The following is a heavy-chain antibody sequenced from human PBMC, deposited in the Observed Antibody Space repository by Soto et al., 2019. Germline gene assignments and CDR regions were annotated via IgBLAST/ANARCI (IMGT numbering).Heavy chain of an antibody. D-gene: IGHD2-2*01. CDR1: GFTFSSYG. J-gene: IGHJ5*02. CDR3: ARAGGIAVVVPASTNWFDP. V-gene: IGHV3-33*01. Sequence: GGSLRLSCAASGFTFSSYGMHWVRQAPGKGLEWVAVIWYDGSNKYYADSVKGRFTISRDNSKNKLYLQMNSLRAEDTDVSYCARAGGIAVVVPASTNWFDPWGQGTLVTVSS. CDR2: IWYDGSNK.